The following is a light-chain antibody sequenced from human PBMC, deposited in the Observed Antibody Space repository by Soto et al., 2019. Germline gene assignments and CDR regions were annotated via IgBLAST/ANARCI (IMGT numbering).Light chain of an antibody. J-gene: IGKJ1*01. CDR2: DAS. V-gene: IGKV3-11*01. CDR1: QSVSSY. Sequence: EIVLTQSPATLSLSPGERATLSCRASQSVSSYLAWYQQKPGQAPRLLIYDASNRATGIPARFSGSGSGTVFTLTISSLESEDFAVSYCQQRSTWPPWTFGQGTKVEIK. CDR3: QQRSTWPPWT.